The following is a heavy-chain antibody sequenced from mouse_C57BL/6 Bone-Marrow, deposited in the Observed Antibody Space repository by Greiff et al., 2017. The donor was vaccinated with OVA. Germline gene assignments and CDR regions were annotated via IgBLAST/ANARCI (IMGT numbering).Heavy chain of an antibody. J-gene: IGHJ3*01. CDR1: GFTFSSYA. Sequence: EVKLVESGGGLVKPGGSLKLSCAASGFTFSSYAMSWVRQTPEKRLEWVATISDGGSYTYYPDNVKGRFTISRDNAKNNLYLQMSHLKSEDTAMYYCAKLTGNAYWGQGTLVTVSA. V-gene: IGHV5-4*03. D-gene: IGHD4-1*01. CDR3: AKLTGNAY. CDR2: ISDGGSYT.